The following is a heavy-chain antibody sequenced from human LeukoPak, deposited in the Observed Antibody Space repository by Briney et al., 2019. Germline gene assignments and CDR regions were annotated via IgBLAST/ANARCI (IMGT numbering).Heavy chain of an antibody. V-gene: IGHV4-59*01. J-gene: IGHJ4*02. D-gene: IGHD3-16*01. CDR3: ARDKGVPYRYYFDY. CDR1: GGSISGYY. CDR2: IYYSGNT. Sequence: PSETLSLTCTGSGGSISGYYWSWIRQPPGKGLECIGYIYYSGNTNYNPSLKSRVTISVDTSKSQFSLNLSSVTAADTAVYYCARDKGVPYRYYFDYWGQGTLVTVSS.